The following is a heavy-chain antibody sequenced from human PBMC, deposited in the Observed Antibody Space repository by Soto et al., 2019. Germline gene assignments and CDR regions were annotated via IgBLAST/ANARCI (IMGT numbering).Heavy chain of an antibody. J-gene: IGHJ5*02. CDR1: GYSISSGYY. D-gene: IGHD3-22*01. Sequence: SETLSLTCAVSGYSISSGYYWGWIRQPPGKGLEWIGSIYHSGSTYYNPSLKSRVTISVDTSKNQFSLKLSSVTAADTAVYYCARDSFTYYDSSGPINWFDPWGQGTLVTVSS. CDR2: IYHSGST. V-gene: IGHV4-38-2*02. CDR3: ARDSFTYYDSSGPINWFDP.